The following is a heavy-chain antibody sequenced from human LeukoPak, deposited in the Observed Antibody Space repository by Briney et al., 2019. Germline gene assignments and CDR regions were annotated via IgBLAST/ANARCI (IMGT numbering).Heavy chain of an antibody. D-gene: IGHD3-22*01. CDR1: GYTFTSYG. V-gene: IGHV1-18*01. CDR2: ISAYNGNT. Sequence: ASVKVSCKASGYTFTSYGISWVRQAPGQGLEWMGWISAYNGNTNYAQKLQGRVTMTTDTSTSTAYMELRSLRSDDTAVYYCARDXTYYYDSSGYYPGDAFDIWGQGTMVTVSS. CDR3: ARDXTYYYDSSGYYPGDAFDI. J-gene: IGHJ3*02.